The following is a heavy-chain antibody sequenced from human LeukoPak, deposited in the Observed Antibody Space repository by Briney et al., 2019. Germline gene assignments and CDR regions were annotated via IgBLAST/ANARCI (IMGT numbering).Heavy chain of an antibody. D-gene: IGHD2-8*01. CDR1: GFIFSSHW. J-gene: IGHJ6*02. CDR3: ASSPNYGMDV. V-gene: IGHV3-74*01. Sequence: GGSLRLSCGVSGFIFSSHWMHWVRHAPGKGLVWVSRINSDGSSTNYADSVKGRFTISRDNAKNTLYLQMNSLRVEDTAVYYCASSPNYGMDVWGQGTTVTVSS. CDR2: INSDGSST.